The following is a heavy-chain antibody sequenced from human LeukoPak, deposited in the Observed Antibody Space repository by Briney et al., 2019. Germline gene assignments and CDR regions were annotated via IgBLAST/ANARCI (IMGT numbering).Heavy chain of an antibody. CDR2: ISGSGGST. J-gene: IGHJ4*02. CDR3: AKGSDRAERRHYDFWSPFDY. CDR1: GFTFSSYA. V-gene: IGHV3-23*01. D-gene: IGHD3-3*01. Sequence: GGSLRLSCAASGFTFSSYAVSWVRQAPGKGLEWVSAISGSGGSTYYADSVKGRFTISRDNSKNTLYLQMNSLRAEDTAVYYCAKGSDRAERRHYDFWSPFDYWGQGTLVTVSS.